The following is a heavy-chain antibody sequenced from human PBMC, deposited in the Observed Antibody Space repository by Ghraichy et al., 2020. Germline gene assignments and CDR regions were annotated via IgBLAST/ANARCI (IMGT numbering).Heavy chain of an antibody. V-gene: IGHV4-39*01. CDR2: IYYSGST. J-gene: IGHJ6*02. Sequence: SETLSLTCTVSGGSISSSSYYWGWIRQPPGKGLEWFGSIYYSGSTYYNPSLKSRVTISVDTSKNQFSLKLSSVTAADTAVYYCARQGRIVYYYYYGMDVWGQGTTVTVSS. CDR3: ARQGRIVYYYYYGMDV. D-gene: IGHD2/OR15-2a*01. CDR1: GGSISSSSYY.